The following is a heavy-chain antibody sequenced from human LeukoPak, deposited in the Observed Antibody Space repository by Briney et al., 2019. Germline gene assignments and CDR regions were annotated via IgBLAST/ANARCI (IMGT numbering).Heavy chain of an antibody. CDR3: ARDGPHYYGSGSYDY. CDR2: IYTSGST. CDR1: GGSISSGSYY. V-gene: IGHV4-61*02. Sequence: SETLSLTCTVSGGSISSGSYYWSWIRQPAGKGLEWIGRIYTSGSTNYNPSLKSRVTISVDTSKNQFSLKLSSVTAADTAVYYCARDGPHYYGSGSYDYWGQGTLVTVSS. D-gene: IGHD3-10*01. J-gene: IGHJ4*02.